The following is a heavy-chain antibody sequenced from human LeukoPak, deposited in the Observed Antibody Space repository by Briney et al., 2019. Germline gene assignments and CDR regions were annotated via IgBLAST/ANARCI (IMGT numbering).Heavy chain of an antibody. CDR1: GFTFSSYA. CDR2: ISYDGSNK. J-gene: IGHJ6*02. D-gene: IGHD3-3*01. Sequence: GRSLRLSCAASGFTFSSYAMHWVRQAPGKGLEWVAVISYDGSNKYYADSVKGRFTIYRDNSKNTLYLQMNSLRAEDTAVYYCARGLRFLEWLSDYYGMDVWGQGTTVTVSS. CDR3: ARGLRFLEWLSDYYGMDV. V-gene: IGHV3-30-3*01.